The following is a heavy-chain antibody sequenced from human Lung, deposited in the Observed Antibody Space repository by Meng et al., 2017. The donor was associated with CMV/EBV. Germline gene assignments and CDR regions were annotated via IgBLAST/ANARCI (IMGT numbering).Heavy chain of an antibody. J-gene: IGHJ3*01. CDR1: GFTLSRYS. Sequence: GGSLRLXCAASGFTLSRYSMNWVRQAPGKGLEWVSSISTSSSYIYYRDSVKGRFTISRDNAMNSLSLQMKGLRAEDTAVYYCARVLETGAAFDVWGQGTMVTV. CDR2: ISTSSSYI. V-gene: IGHV3-21*01. D-gene: IGHD3-3*01. CDR3: ARVLETGAAFDV.